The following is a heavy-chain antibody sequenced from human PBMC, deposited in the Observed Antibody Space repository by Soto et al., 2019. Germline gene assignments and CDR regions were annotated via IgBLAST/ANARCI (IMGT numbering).Heavy chain of an antibody. Sequence: ASVKVSCKASGYTFTSYDINWVRQATGQGLEWMGWMNPNSGNTGYAQKFQGRVTMTRNTSISTAYMELSSLRSEDTAVYYCARGQKLRYFDWLFYPKDYYYYYMDVWGKGTTVTVSS. CDR1: GYTFTSYD. V-gene: IGHV1-8*01. CDR2: MNPNSGNT. J-gene: IGHJ6*03. CDR3: ARGQKLRYFDWLFYPKDYYYYYMDV. D-gene: IGHD3-9*01.